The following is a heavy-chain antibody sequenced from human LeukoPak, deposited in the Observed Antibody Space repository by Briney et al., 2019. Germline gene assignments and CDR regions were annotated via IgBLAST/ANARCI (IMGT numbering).Heavy chain of an antibody. CDR3: ARAAAYGATKIDY. CDR2: IYYSGST. Sequence: SETLSLTXTVSGGSISSYYWSWIRQPPGKGLEWIGYIYYSGSTNYNPSLKSRVTISVDTSKNQFSLKLSSVTAADTAVYYCARAAAYGATKIDYWGQGTLVTVSS. J-gene: IGHJ4*02. V-gene: IGHV4-59*01. D-gene: IGHD4/OR15-4a*01. CDR1: GGSISSYY.